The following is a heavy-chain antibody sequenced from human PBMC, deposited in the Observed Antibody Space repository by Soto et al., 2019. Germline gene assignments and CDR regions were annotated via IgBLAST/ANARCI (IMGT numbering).Heavy chain of an antibody. CDR2: INYSGSS. J-gene: IGHJ4*02. D-gene: IGHD3-3*01. V-gene: IGHV4-39*01. CDR3: ARMYDDVYEHFDY. Sequence: SLTCTVSGGSINSRGYQWGWIRQPPGKGLEWIGNINYSGSSYYNPTLKSRVTISVDTSNNQFSLKLSSVTAADTAVYYCARMYDDVYEHFDYWGQGALVTVSS. CDR1: GGSINSRGYQ.